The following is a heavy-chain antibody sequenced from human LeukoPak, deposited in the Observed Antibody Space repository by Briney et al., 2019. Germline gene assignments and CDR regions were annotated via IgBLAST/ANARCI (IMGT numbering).Heavy chain of an antibody. CDR1: GGSISSSSYY. Sequence: SETLSLTCTVSGGSISSSSYYWGWIRQPPGKGLEWIGSIYYSGSTYYNPSLKSRVTISVDTSKNQFSLKLSSVTAADTAVYYCPRGFGRSGYCTYWGQGTLVTVSS. CDR2: IYYSGST. J-gene: IGHJ4*02. CDR3: PRGFGRSGYCTY. V-gene: IGHV4-39*07. D-gene: IGHD3-22*01.